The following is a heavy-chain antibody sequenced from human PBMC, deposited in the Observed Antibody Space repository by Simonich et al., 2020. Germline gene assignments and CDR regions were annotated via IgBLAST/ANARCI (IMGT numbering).Heavy chain of an antibody. CDR3: ARDLRGSYYYYYYMDV. J-gene: IGHJ6*03. Sequence: QVQLVQSGAEVKKPGASVKVSCKASGYTFTGYYLHWVRQAPGQGLEWMGWINPNSGGTNKAQKFQGRGTMTRDTSISTAYMELSRLRSDDTAVYYCARDLRGSYYYYYYMDVWGKGTTVTVSS. D-gene: IGHD1-26*01. CDR1: GYTFTGYY. V-gene: IGHV1-2*02. CDR2: INPNSGGT.